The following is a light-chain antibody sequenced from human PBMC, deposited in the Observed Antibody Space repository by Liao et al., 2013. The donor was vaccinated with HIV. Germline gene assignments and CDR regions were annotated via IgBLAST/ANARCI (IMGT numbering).Light chain of an antibody. J-gene: IGLJ3*02. CDR2: ENS. CDR3: QVWDSSSDHRV. Sequence: SYELTQPPSVSVSPGQTASITCSGDKLGDKYACWYQQKPGQSPVVVIYENSKRPSGIPERFSGSNSGNTATLTISRVEAGDEADYFCQVWDSSSDHRVFGRGTKLTVL. CDR1: KLGDKY. V-gene: IGLV3-1*01.